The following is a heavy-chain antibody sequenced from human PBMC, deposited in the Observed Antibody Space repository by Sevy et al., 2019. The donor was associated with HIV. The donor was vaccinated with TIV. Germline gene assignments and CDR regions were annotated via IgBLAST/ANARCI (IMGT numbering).Heavy chain of an antibody. V-gene: IGHV4-59*13. J-gene: IGHJ3*02. Sequence: SETLSLTCTVSGGSISSYYWSWIRQPPGKGLEWIGYIYYSGSTNYNPTLKSRVTISVDTSKNQFSLKLSSVTAADTAVYYCARDRVEYYGSGRYHDAFDIWGQGKMVTVSS. CDR3: ARDRVEYYGSGRYHDAFDI. CDR1: GGSISSYY. D-gene: IGHD3-10*01. CDR2: IYYSGST.